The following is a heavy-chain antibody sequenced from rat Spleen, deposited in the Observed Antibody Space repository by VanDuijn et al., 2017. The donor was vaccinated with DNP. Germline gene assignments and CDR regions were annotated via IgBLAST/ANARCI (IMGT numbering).Heavy chain of an antibody. J-gene: IGHJ4*01. CDR2: MWYDGDI. V-gene: IGHV2-34*01. Sequence: QVQLKESGPGLVRPSETLSLTCTVSGFSLTTYSIFWVRQPPGKGPEWMGRMWYDGDIAYNSVLKSRLSLSRDTSRNQVFLIMNSLQTDDSGTYYCARGTPTGAMDAWGQGTSITVSS. D-gene: IGHD1-1*01. CDR3: ARGTPTGAMDA. CDR1: GFSLTTYS.